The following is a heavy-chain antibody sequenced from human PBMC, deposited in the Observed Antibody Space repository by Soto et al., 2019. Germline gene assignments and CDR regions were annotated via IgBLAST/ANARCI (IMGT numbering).Heavy chain of an antibody. V-gene: IGHV3-66*01. Sequence: EVQLVESGGGLVQPGGSLRLSCAASGFTVSSKYMSWVRQAPGKGLEWVSLIQSGGTTYYADSVKGRFTISRDSSKNMLHLQMDSLRAEDTAVYYCARDAILCSGGSCYGVPMEVWGKGTTVTVSS. J-gene: IGHJ6*03. CDR1: GFTVSSKY. CDR3: ARDAILCSGGSCYGVPMEV. CDR2: IQSGGTT. D-gene: IGHD2-15*01.